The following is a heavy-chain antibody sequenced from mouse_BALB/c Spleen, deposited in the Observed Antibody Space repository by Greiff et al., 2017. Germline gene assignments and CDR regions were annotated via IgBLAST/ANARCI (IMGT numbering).Heavy chain of an antibody. J-gene: IGHJ3*01. CDR2: ISCYNSAT. V-gene: IGHV1S34*01. Sequence: LVKPGASVKISCTASGYSFTGYYMHWVKQSPGKSLEWIGYISCYNSATSYNQKFKGKATFTVDTSSSTTYMKCNSLTSEDSEVYYCARGRDGPTGGFDYWGQGTRVTVSA. D-gene: IGHD2-3*01. CDR3: ARGRDGPTGGFDY. CDR1: GYSFTGYY.